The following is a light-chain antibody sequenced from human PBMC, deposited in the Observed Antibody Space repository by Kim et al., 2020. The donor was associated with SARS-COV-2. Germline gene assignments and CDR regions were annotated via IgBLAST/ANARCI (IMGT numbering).Light chain of an antibody. V-gene: IGLV3-1*01. Sequence: SYELTQPPSVSVSPGQTASITCSGDKLGDKFSCWYKQKPGQSPVLVMYQDVKRPSGIPGRFSGSKSGNTATLTISGTQTMDEADYYCQAWDSTTAVFGGGTQLIVL. CDR3: QAWDSTTAV. CDR1: KLGDKF. CDR2: QDV. J-gene: IGLJ3*02.